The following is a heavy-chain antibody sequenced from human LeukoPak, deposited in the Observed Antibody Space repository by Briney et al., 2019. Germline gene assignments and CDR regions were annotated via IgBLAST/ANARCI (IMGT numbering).Heavy chain of an antibody. Sequence: PSETLSLTCTVSGGSITDYYWNWIRQPPGKGLEWIGYIYHSGSTYYNPSLKSRVTISVDRSKNQFSLKLSSVTAADTAVYYCARGGITIFGVVIPYAFDIWGQGTMVTVSS. D-gene: IGHD3-3*01. V-gene: IGHV4-30-2*01. CDR3: ARGGITIFGVVIPYAFDI. J-gene: IGHJ3*02. CDR1: GGSITDYY. CDR2: IYHSGST.